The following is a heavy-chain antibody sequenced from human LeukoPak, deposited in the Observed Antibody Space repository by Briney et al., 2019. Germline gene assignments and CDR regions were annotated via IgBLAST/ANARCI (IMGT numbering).Heavy chain of an antibody. J-gene: IGHJ3*02. V-gene: IGHV3-23*01. CDR2: ISGSGGST. D-gene: IGHD3-3*01. Sequence: GGSLRLSCAASGFTFSSYAMSWVRQAPGKGLEWVSAISGSGGSTYYADSVKGRFTISRDNSKNTLYLQMNSLRAEDTAVYYCAKERGDFGVVIPDAFDIWGQGTMVTVSS. CDR1: GFTFSSYA. CDR3: AKERGDFGVVIPDAFDI.